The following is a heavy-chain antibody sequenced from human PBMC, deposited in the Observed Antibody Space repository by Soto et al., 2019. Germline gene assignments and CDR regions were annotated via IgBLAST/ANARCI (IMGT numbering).Heavy chain of an antibody. CDR1: GFTFSSYA. D-gene: IGHD3-3*01. V-gene: IGHV3-23*01. J-gene: IGHJ6*02. Sequence: VGSLRLSCAASGFTFSSYAMSWVRQAPGKGLEWVSAISGSGGSTYYADSVKGRFTISRDNSKNTLYLQMNSLRAEDTAVYYCAKVKPDRFLEWLPPSEDYYGMDVWGQGTTVTVSS. CDR2: ISGSGGST. CDR3: AKVKPDRFLEWLPPSEDYYGMDV.